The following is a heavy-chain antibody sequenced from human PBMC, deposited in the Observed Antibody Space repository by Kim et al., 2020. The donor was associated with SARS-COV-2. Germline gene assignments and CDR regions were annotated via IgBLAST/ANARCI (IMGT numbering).Heavy chain of an antibody. Sequence: GGSLRLSCAASGFTFSDYYMSWIRQAPGKGLEWVSYISSSSSYTNYADSVKGRFTISRDNAKNSLYLQMNSLRAEDTAVYYCARGAGGVARSYGMDVWGQGTTVTVSS. J-gene: IGHJ6*02. D-gene: IGHD1-26*01. CDR2: ISSSSSYT. V-gene: IGHV3-11*05. CDR1: GFTFSDYY. CDR3: ARGAGGVARSYGMDV.